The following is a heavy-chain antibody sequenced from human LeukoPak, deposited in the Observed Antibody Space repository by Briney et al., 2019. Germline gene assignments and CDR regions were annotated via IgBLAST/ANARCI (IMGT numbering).Heavy chain of an antibody. J-gene: IGHJ4*02. CDR1: GFRFSTHD. Sequence: GGSLRLSCAASGFRFSTHDLNWVRQAPGKGLECVSAISGSGGSTYYADSVKGRSTISRDNSKNTLYLQMNSLRAEDTAVYYCAKRVATIPRYFDYWGQGTLVTVSS. CDR3: AKRVATIPRYFDY. V-gene: IGHV3-23*01. CDR2: ISGSGGST. D-gene: IGHD5-12*01.